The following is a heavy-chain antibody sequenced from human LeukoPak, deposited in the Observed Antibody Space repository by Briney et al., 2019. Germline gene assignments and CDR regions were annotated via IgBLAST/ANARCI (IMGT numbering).Heavy chain of an antibody. CDR2: MNPNSGNT. CDR3: ARGNSRRLGYYSGGSCYSAFDY. Sequence: ASVKVSCKASGYTFTSYDINWVRQATGQGLEWMGWMNPNSGNTGYAQKFQGRVTMTRNTSISTAYMELSSLRSEDTAVYYCARGNSRRLGYYSGGSCYSAFDYWGQGTLVTVSS. V-gene: IGHV1-8*01. CDR1: GYTFTSYD. D-gene: IGHD2-15*01. J-gene: IGHJ4*02.